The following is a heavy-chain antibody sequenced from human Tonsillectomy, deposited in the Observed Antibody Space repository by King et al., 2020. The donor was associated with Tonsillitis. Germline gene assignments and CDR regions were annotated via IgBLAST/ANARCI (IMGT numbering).Heavy chain of an antibody. V-gene: IGHV2-5*01. CDR2: IYWNDDK. Sequence: ITLKESGPTLVKPTQTLTLTCTFSGFSLSTSGVGVGWIRQPPGKALEWLALIYWNDDKRYSPSLKSRLTITKDTSKNQVVLTMTNMDPVDTATYYWAHSIHGDYGAYFDYWGQGTLVTVSS. D-gene: IGHD4-17*01. CDR3: AHSIHGDYGAYFDY. CDR1: GFSLSTSGVG. J-gene: IGHJ4*02.